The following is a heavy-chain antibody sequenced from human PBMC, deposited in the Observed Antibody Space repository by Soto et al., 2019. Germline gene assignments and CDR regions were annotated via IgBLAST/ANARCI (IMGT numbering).Heavy chain of an antibody. V-gene: IGHV3-23*01. Sequence: EVQLLESGGGLVQPGGSLRLSCAASGFSFDDYVMTWVRQAAGKGLEWVSSISGSGDNTYYADSVKGRFTISRDNSKNTLYLQLNSLRAEDTAVYFCAKGYYSGYDLAYFDYWGQGTLVTVSS. CDR3: AKGYYSGYDLAYFDY. CDR1: GFSFDDYV. J-gene: IGHJ4*02. CDR2: ISGSGDNT. D-gene: IGHD5-12*01.